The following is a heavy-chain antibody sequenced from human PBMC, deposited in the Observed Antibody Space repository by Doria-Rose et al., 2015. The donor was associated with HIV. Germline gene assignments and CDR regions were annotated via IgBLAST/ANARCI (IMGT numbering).Heavy chain of an antibody. CDR3: ARIKSSRWYHKYYFDF. CDR1: GVSLSSPGMG. CDR2: IFSDDER. J-gene: IGHJ4*02. V-gene: IGHV2-26*01. D-gene: IGHD6-13*01. Sequence: QEPGPVLVKPTGALTLTCTVSGVSLSSPGMGVSWIRQPPGKALEWLANIFSDDERSYKTSLKSRLTISRGTSKSQVVLTMTDMDPVDTATYYCARIKSSRWYHKYYFDFWGQGTLVIVSA.